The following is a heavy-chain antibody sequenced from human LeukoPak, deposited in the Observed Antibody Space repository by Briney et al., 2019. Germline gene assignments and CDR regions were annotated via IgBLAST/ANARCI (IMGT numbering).Heavy chain of an antibody. J-gene: IGHJ4*02. D-gene: IGHD3-3*01. CDR1: GFTFSSYG. CDR3: ARVPVGFWSGYHDY. Sequence: GRSLRLSCAASGFTFSSYGMHWVRQAPGKGLEWVAVISYDGSNKYYADSVKGRFTISRDNSKNTLYLQLGSLRAEDMAVYYCARVPVGFWSGYHDYWGQGTLVTVSS. V-gene: IGHV3-30*03. CDR2: ISYDGSNK.